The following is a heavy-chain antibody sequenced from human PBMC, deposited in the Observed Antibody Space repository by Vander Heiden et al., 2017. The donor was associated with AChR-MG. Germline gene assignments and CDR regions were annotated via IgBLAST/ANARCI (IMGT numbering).Heavy chain of an antibody. Sequence: EVQLVESGGGLVQPGGSLRLSCAAPGFPFRSYWMHGVRQAPGKGLVWVSRINSDGSSTSYADSVKGRFTISRDNAKNTLYLQMNSLRAEDTAVYYCARDATFSSSWSNYYYYGMDVWGQGTTVTVSS. V-gene: IGHV3-74*01. D-gene: IGHD6-13*01. CDR1: GFPFRSYW. CDR2: INSDGSST. CDR3: ARDATFSSSWSNYYYYGMDV. J-gene: IGHJ6*02.